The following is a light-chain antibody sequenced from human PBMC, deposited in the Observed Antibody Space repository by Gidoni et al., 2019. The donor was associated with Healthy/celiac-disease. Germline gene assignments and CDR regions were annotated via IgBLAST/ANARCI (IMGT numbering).Light chain of an antibody. V-gene: IGKV3-20*01. Sequence: EIVLTQSPGTLSLSPGERATLSCRASQSVSSSYLAWYQQKPGQAPRLLIDGASSRATGIPDRFSGSGSGTDFTLTISRLEPEDFAVYYCQQYGSSPPVTFGLGQKWISN. J-gene: IGKJ3*01. CDR1: QSVSSSY. CDR2: GAS. CDR3: QQYGSSPPVT.